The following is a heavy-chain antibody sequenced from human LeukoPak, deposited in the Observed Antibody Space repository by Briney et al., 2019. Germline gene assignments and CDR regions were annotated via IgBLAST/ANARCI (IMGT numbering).Heavy chain of an antibody. D-gene: IGHD5-18*01. Sequence: RGESLKISCKDSGYSFTSYWIGWVRQMPGKGLEWMGIIYPGDSDTRYSPSFQGQVTISADKSINTAYLQWSSLKASDTAIYYCARRGEAMDPFDYWGRGTLVTVSS. CDR3: ARRGEAMDPFDY. CDR1: GYSFTSYW. J-gene: IGHJ4*02. V-gene: IGHV5-51*01. CDR2: IYPGDSDT.